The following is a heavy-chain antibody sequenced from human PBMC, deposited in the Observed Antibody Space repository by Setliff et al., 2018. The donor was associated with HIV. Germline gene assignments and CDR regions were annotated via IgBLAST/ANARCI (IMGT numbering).Heavy chain of an antibody. J-gene: IGHJ5*02. Sequence: PGESLKISCEASGYTFTNYAIAWVRQMPGKGLEWMGVVNPADSNVVYSPSFQGQVTISADKSTNTAYLQWSSLKTSDTAIYYCATVYSNNWSQSRWFDPWGQGTLVTVSS. CDR1: GYTFTNYA. CDR3: ATVYSNNWSQSRWFDP. V-gene: IGHV5-51*01. D-gene: IGHD6-13*01. CDR2: VNPADSNV.